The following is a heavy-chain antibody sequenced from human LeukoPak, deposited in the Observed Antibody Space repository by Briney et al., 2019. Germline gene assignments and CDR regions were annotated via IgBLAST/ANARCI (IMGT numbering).Heavy chain of an antibody. Sequence: PGGSLRLSCAASGFTFDDYAMHWVRQAPGKGLEWVSGISWNSGSIGYADSVKGRFTISRDNAKNSLYLQMNSLRAEDMALYYCAKEYCTNGVCYGAFDIWGQGTMVTVSS. J-gene: IGHJ3*02. CDR1: GFTFDDYA. CDR2: ISWNSGSI. V-gene: IGHV3-9*03. CDR3: AKEYCTNGVCYGAFDI. D-gene: IGHD2-8*01.